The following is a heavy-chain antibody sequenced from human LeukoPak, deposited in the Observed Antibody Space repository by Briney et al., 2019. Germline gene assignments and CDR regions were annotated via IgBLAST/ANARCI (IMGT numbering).Heavy chain of an antibody. CDR1: GDSISIYY. CDR3: ALNYYGSGSSEDY. D-gene: IGHD3-10*01. Sequence: SETLSLTCSVSGDSISIYYWSWIRQPPGKGLEWIGSIYYSGSTYYNPSLKSRVTISVDTSKNQFSLKLSSVTAADTAVYYCALNYYGSGSSEDYWGQGTLVTVSS. J-gene: IGHJ4*02. CDR2: IYYSGST. V-gene: IGHV4-59*04.